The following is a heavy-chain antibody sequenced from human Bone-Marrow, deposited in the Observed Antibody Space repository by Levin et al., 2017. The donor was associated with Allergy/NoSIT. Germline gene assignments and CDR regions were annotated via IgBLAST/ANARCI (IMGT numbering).Heavy chain of an antibody. CDR3: AKGGDRMTTGTTSED. CDR2: ISSGGGGT. Sequence: GGSLRLSCVASGFSFSNYAMSWVRQAPGKGLEWVSVISSGGGGTHYADSVKGRFTISRDNSKNTLYVQMNSLRVEDTAVYYCAKGGDRMTTGTTSEDWGQGRLVTVSS. V-gene: IGHV3-23*01. CDR1: GFSFSNYA. J-gene: IGHJ4*02. D-gene: IGHD4-17*01.